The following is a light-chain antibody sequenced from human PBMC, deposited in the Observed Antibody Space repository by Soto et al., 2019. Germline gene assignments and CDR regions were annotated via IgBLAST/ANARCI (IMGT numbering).Light chain of an antibody. CDR2: GAS. CDR3: QQYGRSPGLFA. CDR1: QSVSSNY. Sequence: EIVLTQSPGTLSLSPGERATLSCRASQSVSSNYLAWYQQKPGQAPRLLIYGASSRATGIPDRFSGSGSGTDFTLTFSRLEPEDFVVYYCQQYGRSPGLFAFGPGTKVDIK. J-gene: IGKJ3*01. V-gene: IGKV3-20*01.